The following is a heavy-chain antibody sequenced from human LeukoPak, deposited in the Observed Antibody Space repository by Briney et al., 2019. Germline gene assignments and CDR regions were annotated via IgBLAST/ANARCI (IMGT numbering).Heavy chain of an antibody. CDR1: GGSISSSSYY. Sequence: PSETLSLTCTVSGGSISSSSYYWGWIRQPPGKGLEWIGSIYSSGSAGYNPSLKSRVTISVDTSENQFSLRLGSVTAADTAVYYCALLYYDSSGLSLDYWGQGTLVTVSS. CDR2: IYSSGSA. V-gene: IGHV4-39*07. D-gene: IGHD3-22*01. J-gene: IGHJ4*02. CDR3: ALLYYDSSGLSLDY.